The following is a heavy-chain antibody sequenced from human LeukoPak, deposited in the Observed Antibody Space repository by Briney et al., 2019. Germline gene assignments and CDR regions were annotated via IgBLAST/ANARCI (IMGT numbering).Heavy chain of an antibody. V-gene: IGHV4-34*01. CDR3: ASASRYTADY. D-gene: IGHD1-1*01. CDR1: GGSFSGYY. CDR2: INHSGST. J-gene: IGHJ4*02. Sequence: PSETLSLTCAVYGGSFSGYYWSWIRQPPGKGLEWIGEINHSGSTNYNPSLKSRVTISVDTSKNQFSLKLSSVTAADTAVYYCASASRYTADYWGQGTLVTVSS.